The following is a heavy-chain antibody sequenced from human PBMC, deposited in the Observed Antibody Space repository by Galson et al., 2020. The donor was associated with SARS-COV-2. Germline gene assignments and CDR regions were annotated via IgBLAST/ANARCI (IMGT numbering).Heavy chain of an antibody. CDR3: AKDGGGWYTSGWYYFDY. D-gene: IGHD6-19*01. Sequence: GGSLRLSCAAYGFIFNNYDMNWVRQAPGKGLEWVSSISGSGSKTYYADSVKGRFTISRDNSKNTLFLQMNSLRAEDTAVYYCAKDGGGWYTSGWYYFDYWGRGTLVTVSS. J-gene: IGHJ4*02. CDR2: ISGSGSKT. V-gene: IGHV3-23*01. CDR1: GFIFNNYD.